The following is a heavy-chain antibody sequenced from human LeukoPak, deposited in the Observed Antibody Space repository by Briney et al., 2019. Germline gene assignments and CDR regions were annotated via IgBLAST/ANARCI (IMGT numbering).Heavy chain of an antibody. CDR1: GGSISSYY. Sequence: PSETLSLTCTVSGGSISSYYWIWIRQPPGKGLEWIGYIYYSGSTNYNPALKSRVTISVDTSKNQFSLKLSSVTAADTAVYYCAGITMVQGVLDYWGQGTLVTVSS. D-gene: IGHD3-10*01. J-gene: IGHJ4*02. V-gene: IGHV4-59*01. CDR2: IYYSGST. CDR3: AGITMVQGVLDY.